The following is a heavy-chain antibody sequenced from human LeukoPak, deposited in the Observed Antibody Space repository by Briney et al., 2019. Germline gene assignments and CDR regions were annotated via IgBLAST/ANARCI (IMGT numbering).Heavy chain of an antibody. CDR3: ARGKGDRDYYYYMDV. CDR2: ISSSSSTI. V-gene: IGHV3-48*01. CDR1: GFTFSSYS. Sequence: PGGSLRLSCAASGFTFSSYSMNWVRQAPGKGLEWVSYISSSSSTIYYADSVKGRFTISRDNAKNSLYLQMNSLRAEDTAVYYCARGKGDRDYYYYMDVWGKGTTVTVSS. D-gene: IGHD2-21*01. J-gene: IGHJ6*03.